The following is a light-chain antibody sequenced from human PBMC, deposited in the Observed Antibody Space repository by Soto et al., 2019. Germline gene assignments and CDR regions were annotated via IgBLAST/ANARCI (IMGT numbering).Light chain of an antibody. J-gene: IGKJ5*01. CDR1: QPVSSW. CDR2: AAS. CDR3: QQAVSLPIT. Sequence: IQMTQSPSSVSASVGDRVTITCRASQPVSSWLAWYQQKPGNAPKLLISAASNLQSGVPSRFSGSGSGTDFTLTISSLQPEDIATYYCQQAVSLPITFGQGTLLEIK. V-gene: IGKV1-12*01.